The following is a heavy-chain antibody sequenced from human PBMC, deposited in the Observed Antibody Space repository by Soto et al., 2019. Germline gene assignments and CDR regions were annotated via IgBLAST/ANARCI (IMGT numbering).Heavy chain of an antibody. CDR2: ISSSSYI. CDR3: ARVRGGAAFDI. V-gene: IGHV3-21*01. J-gene: IGHJ3*02. Sequence: PGGSLRLSCAASGFTFSSYSMNWVRQAPGKGLEWVSSISSSSYIYYADSVKGRFTISRDNAKNSLYLQMNSLRAEDTAVYYCARVRGGAAFDIWGQGTMVTVSS. D-gene: IGHD3-16*01. CDR1: GFTFSSYS.